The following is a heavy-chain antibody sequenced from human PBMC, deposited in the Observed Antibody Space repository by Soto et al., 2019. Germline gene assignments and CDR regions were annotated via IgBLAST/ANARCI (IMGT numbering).Heavy chain of an antibody. J-gene: IGHJ4*02. CDR3: ARSGYDIGLDY. V-gene: IGHV4-39*01. D-gene: IGHD5-12*01. CDR2: IYYSGST. CDR1: GGSISSSSYY. Sequence: SETLSLTCTVSGGSISSSSYYWGWIRQPPGKGLEWIGSIYYSGSTYYNPSLKSRVTISVDTSKNQFSLKLSSVTAADTAVYYCARSGYDIGLDYWGQGTLVTVSS.